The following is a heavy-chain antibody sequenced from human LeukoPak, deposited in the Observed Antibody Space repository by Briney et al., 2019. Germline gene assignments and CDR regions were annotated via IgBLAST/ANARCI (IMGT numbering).Heavy chain of an antibody. V-gene: IGHV4-61*02. Sequence: SETLSLTCTVSGGSISSSSYYWSWIRQPAGKGLEWIGRIYTSGSTNYNPSLKSRVTMSVDTSKNQFSLKLSSVTAADTAVYYCARAELRFTYFDYWGQGTLVTVSS. CDR3: ARAELRFTYFDY. CDR1: GGSISSSSYY. D-gene: IGHD3-3*01. CDR2: IYTSGST. J-gene: IGHJ4*02.